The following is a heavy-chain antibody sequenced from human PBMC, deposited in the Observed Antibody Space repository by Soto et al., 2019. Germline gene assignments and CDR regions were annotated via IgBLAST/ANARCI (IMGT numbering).Heavy chain of an antibody. Sequence: GGSLRLSGAASGFAFSSHPMGWGGRCPGRGLEGVSGISDGGDLTYNADSVKGRFTISRDNSKDILFLQVNGLRAEDTALYYGARRAFGSYRSFDLWGQGTMVTVSS. V-gene: IGHV3-23*01. CDR3: ARRAFGSYRSFDL. CDR1: GFAFSSHP. J-gene: IGHJ3*01. CDR2: ISDGGDLT. D-gene: IGHD5-18*01.